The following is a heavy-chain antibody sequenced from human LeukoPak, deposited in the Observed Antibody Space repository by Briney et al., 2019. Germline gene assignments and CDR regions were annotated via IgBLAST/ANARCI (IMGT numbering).Heavy chain of an antibody. CDR1: GFTFSSYS. D-gene: IGHD3-10*01. J-gene: IGHJ4*02. Sequence: GGPLRLSCAASGFTFSSYSMNWVRQAPGKGLEWVSYISSSSSTIYYADSVKGRFTISRDNAKNSLYLQMNSPRAEDTAVYYCARVIYGSGSYFPGYFDYWGQGTLVTVSS. CDR3: ARVIYGSGSYFPGYFDY. V-gene: IGHV3-48*01. CDR2: ISSSSSTI.